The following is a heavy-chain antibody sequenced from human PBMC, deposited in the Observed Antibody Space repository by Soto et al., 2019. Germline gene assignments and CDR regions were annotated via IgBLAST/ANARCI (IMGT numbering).Heavy chain of an antibody. CDR3: AHTESMVRGVINLDY. Sequence: SGPTLVNPTQTLTLTCTFSGFSLSTSGVGVGWIRQPPGKALEWLALIYWDDDKRYSPSLKSRLTITKDTSKNKVVLTMTNMDPVDTATYYCAHTESMVRGVINLDYWGQGTLVTVSS. CDR1: GFSLSTSGVG. J-gene: IGHJ4*02. D-gene: IGHD3-10*01. CDR2: IYWDDDK. V-gene: IGHV2-5*02.